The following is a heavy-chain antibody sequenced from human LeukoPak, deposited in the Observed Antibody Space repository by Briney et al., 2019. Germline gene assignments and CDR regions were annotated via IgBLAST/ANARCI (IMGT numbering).Heavy chain of an antibody. Sequence: PGGSLRLSCAASGFTFSSYNINWVRQAPGKGLEWIGSIYYSGTTYYNPSLKSRVTISVDSSKNQFSLKLSSVTAADTAVYCCARTTEGGYTYDYFYYYYMDVWGKGTTVTIFS. V-gene: IGHV4-59*01. D-gene: IGHD5-18*01. CDR3: ARTTEGGYTYDYFYYYYMDV. CDR2: IYYSGTT. CDR1: GFTFSSYN. J-gene: IGHJ6*03.